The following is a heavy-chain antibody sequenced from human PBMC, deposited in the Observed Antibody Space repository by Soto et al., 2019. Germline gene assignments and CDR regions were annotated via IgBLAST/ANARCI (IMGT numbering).Heavy chain of an antibody. J-gene: IGHJ4*02. CDR1: GGSISSGGSY. CDR3: ARAPETPPIFGVVRPCVFDF. D-gene: IGHD3-3*01. CDR2: IFYSDSF. V-gene: IGHV4-31*03. Sequence: QVQLQESGPGLVKSSQTLSLTCTVSGGSISSGGSYWSWIRQRTGKSLEWIGYIFYSDSFYYTPSLKGRVVILADTSKNQFTLKLSSVTDADTAVYYCARAPETPPIFGVVRPCVFDFWGQGTLVTVSS.